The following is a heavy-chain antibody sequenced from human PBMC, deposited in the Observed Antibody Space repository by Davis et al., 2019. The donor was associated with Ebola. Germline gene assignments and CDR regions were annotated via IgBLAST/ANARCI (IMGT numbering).Heavy chain of an antibody. Sequence: PGGSLRLSCTASGGSISSYYWSWIRQPAGKGLEWIGRIYTSGSTNYNPSLKSRVTMSVDTSKNQFSLKLSSVTAADTAVYYCARDPVRRSGSVDWGQGTLVTVSS. V-gene: IGHV4-4*07. CDR1: GGSISSYY. CDR2: IYTSGST. D-gene: IGHD3-10*01. J-gene: IGHJ4*02. CDR3: ARDPVRRSGSVD.